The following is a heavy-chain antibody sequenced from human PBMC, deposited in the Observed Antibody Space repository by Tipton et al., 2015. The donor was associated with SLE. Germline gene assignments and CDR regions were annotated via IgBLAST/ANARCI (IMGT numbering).Heavy chain of an antibody. CDR2: IYTSGST. CDR3: ARRRSFDY. Sequence: LRLSCAVSGGSISSYYWSWIRQPPGKGLEWIGYIYTSGSTNYNPSLKSRVTKSVDTSKNQFSLKLSSVTAADTAVYYCARRRSFDYWGQGTLVTVSS. CDR1: GGSISSYY. J-gene: IGHJ4*02. V-gene: IGHV4-4*09.